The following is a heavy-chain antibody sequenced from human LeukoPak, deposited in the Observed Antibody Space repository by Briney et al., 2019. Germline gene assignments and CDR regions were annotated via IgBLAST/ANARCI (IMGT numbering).Heavy chain of an antibody. CDR1: GGSFSGYY. D-gene: IGHD6-19*01. J-gene: IGHJ4*02. CDR2: INHSGST. CDR3: AGLGIAVAARGYYYFDY. Sequence: SETLSLTCAVYGGSFSGYYWSWIRQPPGKGLEWIGEINHSGSTNYNPSLKSRVTISVDTSKNQFSLKLSSVTAADTAVYYCAGLGIAVAARGYYYFDYWGQGTLVTVSS. V-gene: IGHV4-34*01.